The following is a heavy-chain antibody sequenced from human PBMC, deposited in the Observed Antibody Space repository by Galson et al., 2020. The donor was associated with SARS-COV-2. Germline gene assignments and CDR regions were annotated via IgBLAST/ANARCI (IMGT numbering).Heavy chain of an antibody. Sequence: SETLSLTCTVSGGSISSYYWSWIRQPPGKGLEWIGYIYYSGSTNYNPSLKSRVTISVDTSKNQFSLKLSSVTAADTAVYYCARGVYSGYSYGYGAYYFDYWGQGTLVTVAS. CDR2: IYYSGST. V-gene: IGHV4-59*01. J-gene: IGHJ4*02. CDR3: ARGVYSGYSYGYGAYYFDY. CDR1: GGSISSYY. D-gene: IGHD5-18*01.